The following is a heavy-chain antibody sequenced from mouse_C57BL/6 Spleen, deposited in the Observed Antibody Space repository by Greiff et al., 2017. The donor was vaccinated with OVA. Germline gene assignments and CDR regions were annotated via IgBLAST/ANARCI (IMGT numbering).Heavy chain of an antibody. CDR3: ASYYGSSYEGDWYFDV. J-gene: IGHJ1*03. CDR1: GYTFTSYW. V-gene: IGHV1-53*01. CDR2: INPSNGGT. Sequence: QVQLQQPGTELVKPGASVKLSCKASGYTFTSYWMHWVKQRPGQGLEWIGNINPSNGGTNKNEKLKRKATLTVDKSYSTAYMQLSSLTSEDSAVYYFASYYGSSYEGDWYFDVWGTGTTVTVSS. D-gene: IGHD1-1*01.